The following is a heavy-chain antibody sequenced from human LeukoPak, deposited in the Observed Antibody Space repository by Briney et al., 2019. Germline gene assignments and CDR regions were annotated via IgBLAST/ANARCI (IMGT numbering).Heavy chain of an antibody. CDR2: ISSGSSYI. D-gene: IGHD2-2*01. V-gene: IGHV3-21*01. J-gene: IGHJ4*02. Sequence: GGSLRLSCAASGFTFSSYSMNWVRQAPGKGLEWVSSISSGSSYIYYADSVKGRFTISRDNAKNSLYLQMNSLRAEDTAVYYCARAQGYCSSTSCSIVSFDYWGQGTLVTVSS. CDR1: GFTFSSYS. CDR3: ARAQGYCSSTSCSIVSFDY.